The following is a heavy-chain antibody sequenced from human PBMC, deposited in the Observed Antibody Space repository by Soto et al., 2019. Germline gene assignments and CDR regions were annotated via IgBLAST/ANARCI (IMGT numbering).Heavy chain of an antibody. D-gene: IGHD3-22*01. CDR1: GLTFRTYL. Sequence: GGSLRLSCVASGLTFRTYLMHWVRQAPGKGLEWVALIWFDGRNDYYVESVKGRFTASRDNSKNTLYLQMNSLRAEDTAVYYCAKGTNYYDSSGSPSDYWGQGTLVTVSS. V-gene: IGHV3-33*06. J-gene: IGHJ4*02. CDR3: AKGTNYYDSSGSPSDY. CDR2: IWFDGRND.